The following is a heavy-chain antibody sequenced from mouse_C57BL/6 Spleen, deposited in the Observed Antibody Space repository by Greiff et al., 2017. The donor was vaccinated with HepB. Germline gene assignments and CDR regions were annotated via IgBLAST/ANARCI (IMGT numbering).Heavy chain of an antibody. CDR1: GYAFSSYW. CDR3: ARIGSSWRYFDV. Sequence: QVHVKQSGAELVKPGASVKISCKASGYAFSSYWLNWVKQRPGKGLEWIGQIYPGDGDTNYNGKFKGKATLTADKSSSPAYMQLSSLTSEDSAVYFCARIGSSWRYFDVWGTGTTVTVSS. V-gene: IGHV1-80*01. J-gene: IGHJ1*03. CDR2: IYPGDGDT. D-gene: IGHD1-1*01.